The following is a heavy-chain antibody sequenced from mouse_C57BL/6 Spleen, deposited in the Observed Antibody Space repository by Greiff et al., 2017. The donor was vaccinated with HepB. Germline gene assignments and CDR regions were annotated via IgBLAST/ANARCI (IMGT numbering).Heavy chain of an antibody. CDR2: IWGVGST. CDR1: GFSLTSYG. J-gene: IGHJ3*01. V-gene: IGHV2-6*01. D-gene: IGHD3-2*02. CDR3: AKSSTAQAPFAY. Sequence: VKLMESGPGLVAPSQSLSITCTVSGFSLTSYGVDWVRQSPGKGLEWLGVIWGVGSTNYNSALKSRLSISKDNSKSQVFLKMNSLQTDDTAMYYCAKSSTAQAPFAYWGQGTLVTVSA.